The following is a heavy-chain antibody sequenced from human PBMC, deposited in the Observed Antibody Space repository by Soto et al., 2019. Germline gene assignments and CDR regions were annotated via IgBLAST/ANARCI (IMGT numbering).Heavy chain of an antibody. D-gene: IGHD3-10*01. CDR3: ARDHYYGYGGILDAFDI. J-gene: IGHJ3*02. Sequence: ESLSATVTVSGGSLRGGNHDGSWIVPPPGKGLEWIGYIYNSGSTNFNPSPKSRVTISVATYKNKFYLKLNSVTAADTAVYYYARDHYYGYGGILDAFDIWGQGTMVTVSS. V-gene: IGHV4-61*01. CDR1: GGSLRGGNHD. CDR2: IYNSGST.